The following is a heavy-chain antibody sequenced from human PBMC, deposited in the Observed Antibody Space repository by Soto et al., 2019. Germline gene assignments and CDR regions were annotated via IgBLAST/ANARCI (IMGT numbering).Heavy chain of an antibody. CDR3: ARASGWYVSDY. J-gene: IGHJ4*02. D-gene: IGHD6-19*01. CDR2: INAGNGNT. CDR1: GYTFTSYA. V-gene: IGHV1-3*05. Sequence: QVQLVQSGAEEKKPGASVKVSCKASGYTFTSYAMHWVRQAPGQRLEWMGWINAGNGNTKYSQKFQGRVTITRDTSASTAYMELSSLRSEDTSVYYCARASGWYVSDYWGQGTLVTVSS.